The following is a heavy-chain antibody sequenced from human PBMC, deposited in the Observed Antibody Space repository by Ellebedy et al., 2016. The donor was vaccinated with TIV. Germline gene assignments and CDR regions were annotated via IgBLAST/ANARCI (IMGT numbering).Heavy chain of an antibody. CDR2: ISPDGRGT. Sequence: PGGSLRLSCAASEFTFSSYWIHWVRQTPGKGLVWVSRISPDGRGTSYADSVKGQFTISRDNAKNTMYLQMNSLRAEDTDVYYCATGPYSYGWGYWGQGTLVTVSS. J-gene: IGHJ4*02. V-gene: IGHV3-74*01. CDR3: ATGPYSYGWGY. D-gene: IGHD5-18*01. CDR1: EFTFSSYW.